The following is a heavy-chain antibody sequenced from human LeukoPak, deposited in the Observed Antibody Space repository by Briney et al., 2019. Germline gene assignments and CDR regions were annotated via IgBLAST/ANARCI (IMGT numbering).Heavy chain of an antibody. CDR1: GGPIKSTDSF. V-gene: IGHV4-31*11. CDR2: IYYSGST. J-gene: IGHJ2*01. CDR3: ARARSYDILTGYYRGWYFDL. D-gene: IGHD3-9*01. Sequence: SQTLSLTCAVSGGPIKSTDSFWTWLRQNPGKGLEWIGYIYYSGSTYYNPSLKSRLTISVYTSNNQFSLSLSSVTAADTALYYCARARSYDILTGYYRGWYFDLWGRGTLVTVSS.